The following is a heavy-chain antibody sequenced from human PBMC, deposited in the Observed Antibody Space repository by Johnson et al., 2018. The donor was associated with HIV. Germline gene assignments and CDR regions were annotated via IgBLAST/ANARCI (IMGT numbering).Heavy chain of an antibody. CDR3: AKDGDHSGSPPEAFDI. J-gene: IGHJ3*02. Sequence: QVTLVESGGGVVQPGRSLRLSCVASGFTFSSYGMHWVRQAPGKGLEWVAVIWYDGSNKYYADSVKGRFTISRDNSKNTLYLQMNSLRAEDTAVYYCAKDGDHSGSPPEAFDIWGQGTMVTVSS. V-gene: IGHV3-33*06. CDR2: IWYDGSNK. CDR1: GFTFSSYG. D-gene: IGHD1-26*01.